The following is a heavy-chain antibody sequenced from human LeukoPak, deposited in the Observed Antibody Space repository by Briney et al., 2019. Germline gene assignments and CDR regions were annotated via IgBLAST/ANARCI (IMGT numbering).Heavy chain of an antibody. Sequence: GGSLRLSCAASGFTFSSYSMNWVRQAPGKGLEWVSYISSSSSTIYYADSVKGRFTISRDNAKNSLYLQMNSLRAEDTAVYYCARVGSSVLLWFGESDVWGQGTLVTVSS. J-gene: IGHJ4*02. CDR1: GFTFSSYS. V-gene: IGHV3-48*04. CDR3: ARVGSSVLLWFGESDV. CDR2: ISSSSSTI. D-gene: IGHD3-10*01.